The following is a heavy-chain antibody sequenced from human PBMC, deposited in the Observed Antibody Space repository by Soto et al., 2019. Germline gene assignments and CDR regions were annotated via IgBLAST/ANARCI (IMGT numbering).Heavy chain of an antibody. CDR1: GFTFSSYA. CDR2: VSAGGDMT. CDR3: ARGDRGGSGSPASYYYSGLDV. V-gene: IGHV3-23*01. Sequence: DVQLLESGGHLVQPGGSLRLSCAASGFTFSSYAMSWGRQAPGKGLEWVSSVSAGGDMTYYADSVKGRFTISRDNSNNALYLQMNSLRIEDTALYYCARGDRGGSGSPASYYYSGLDVWGQGTTVTVS. D-gene: IGHD3-10*01. J-gene: IGHJ6*02.